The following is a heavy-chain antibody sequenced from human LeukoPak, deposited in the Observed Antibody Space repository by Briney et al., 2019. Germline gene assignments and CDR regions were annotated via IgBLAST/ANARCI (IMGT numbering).Heavy chain of an antibody. V-gene: IGHV1-2*02. D-gene: IGHD3-22*01. CDR1: GYTFTGYY. CDR2: INPNSGGT. CDR3: AREYAPSPPTVMIVVFTGLEGIDY. Sequence: ASVKVSCKASGYTFTGYYMYWVRQAPGQGLEWMGWINPNSGGTNYAQKFQGRVTMTRETSISTAYMELSRLRSDDTAVYYCAREYAPSPPTVMIVVFTGLEGIDYWGQGTLVTVSS. J-gene: IGHJ4*02.